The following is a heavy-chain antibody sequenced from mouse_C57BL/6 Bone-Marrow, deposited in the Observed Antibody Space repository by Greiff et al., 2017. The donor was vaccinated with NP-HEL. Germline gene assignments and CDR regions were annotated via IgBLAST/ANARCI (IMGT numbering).Heavy chain of an antibody. Sequence: EVHLVESGGGLVKPGGSLKLSCAASGFTFSSYAMSWVRQTPEKRLEWVATISDGGSYTYYPDNVKGRFTISRDNAKNNLYLQMSHLKSEDTAMYYCAIYYGYDMDYWGQGTSVTVSS. V-gene: IGHV5-4*01. D-gene: IGHD2-2*01. J-gene: IGHJ4*01. CDR1: GFTFSSYA. CDR2: ISDGGSYT. CDR3: AIYYGYDMDY.